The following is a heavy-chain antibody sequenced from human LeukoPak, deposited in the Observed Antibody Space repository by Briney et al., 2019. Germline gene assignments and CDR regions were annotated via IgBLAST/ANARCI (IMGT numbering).Heavy chain of an antibody. V-gene: IGHV5-10-1*01. Sequence: GESLKISCKGSGYSFSSFWINWVRQMPGKGLEWMGRIDPFDSNTSYSPSFEGHVSISADKSISTAYLQWTSLKASDTAIYYCARGLYSGYYMSGYWGQGTLVTVSS. J-gene: IGHJ4*02. D-gene: IGHD5-12*01. CDR2: IDPFDSNT. CDR1: GYSFSSFW. CDR3: ARGLYSGYYMSGY.